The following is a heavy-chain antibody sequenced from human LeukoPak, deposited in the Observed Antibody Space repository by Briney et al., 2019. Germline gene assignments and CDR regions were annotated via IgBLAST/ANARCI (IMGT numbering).Heavy chain of an antibody. CDR3: ARRDYHGSSGYYDSSY. CDR1: GFTFSSYA. Sequence: GGSLRLSCAASGFTFSSYAMSWVRQAPGKGLEWVSGISGSASATYYDDSVKGRFTISRDNSKNTLYLQMKSLRAEDTAVYYCARRDYHGSSGYYDSSYWGQGTLVTVSS. J-gene: IGHJ4*02. CDR2: ISGSASAT. V-gene: IGHV3-23*01. D-gene: IGHD3-22*01.